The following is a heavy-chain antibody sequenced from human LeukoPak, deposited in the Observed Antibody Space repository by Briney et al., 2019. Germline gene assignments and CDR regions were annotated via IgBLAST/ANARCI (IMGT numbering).Heavy chain of an antibody. V-gene: IGHV4-34*01. CDR3: AAQVAGIFDC. J-gene: IGHJ4*02. CDR1: GGSFSGYY. Sequence: SETLSLTCAVYGGSFSGYYWSWIRQPPGKGLEWIGEINHSGSTNFNPSLKSRVTISVDTSKNQFSLKLSSVTAADTAVYYCAAQVAGIFDCWGQGTLVTVSS. D-gene: IGHD6-19*01. CDR2: INHSGST.